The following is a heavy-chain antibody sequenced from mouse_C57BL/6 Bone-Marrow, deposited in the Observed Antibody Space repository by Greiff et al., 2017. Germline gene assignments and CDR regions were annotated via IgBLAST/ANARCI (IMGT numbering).Heavy chain of an antibody. Sequence: EVNLVESGGDLVKPGGSLKLSCAASGFTFSSYGMSWVRQTPDKRLEWVATISSGGSYTYYPDSVKGRFTISRDNAKNTLYLQKSSLKSEDTAMYYCARQGYYYGCRTWFAYWGQGTLVTVSA. D-gene: IGHD1-1*01. V-gene: IGHV5-6*01. J-gene: IGHJ3*01. CDR3: ARQGYYYGCRTWFAY. CDR1: GFTFSSYG. CDR2: ISSGGSYT.